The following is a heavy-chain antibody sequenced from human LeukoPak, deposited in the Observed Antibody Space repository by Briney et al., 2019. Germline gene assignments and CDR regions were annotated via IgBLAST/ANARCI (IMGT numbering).Heavy chain of an antibody. CDR1: GDSISSSSYY. V-gene: IGHV4-39*07. D-gene: IGHD3-10*01. J-gene: IGHJ4*02. CDR2: IYYSGST. Sequence: SETLSLTCTVSGDSISSSSYYWGWIRQPPGKGLEWIGNIYYSGSTYYNPSLKSRVTISVDTSKNQFSLKLSSVTAADTAVYYCARIMVRGVILSVSYYFDYWGQGTLVTVSS. CDR3: ARIMVRGVILSVSYYFDY.